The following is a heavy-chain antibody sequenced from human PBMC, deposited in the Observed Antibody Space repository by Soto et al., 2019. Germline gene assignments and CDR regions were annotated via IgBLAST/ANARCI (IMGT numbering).Heavy chain of an antibody. CDR2: ILPRLGLT. J-gene: IGHJ4*02. CDR3: ARDRYYDDSGLYYESAD. Sequence: QVQLVQSGAEVKKPGSSVKVSCKASGGTFGNYGISWVRQAPGQGLEWMGGILPRLGLTKSAQRFQGRVTFTAVESTNTAYMELSSLRSEDTAVFYCARDRYYDDSGLYYESADWGQGTLVTVSS. D-gene: IGHD3-22*01. V-gene: IGHV1-69*01. CDR1: GGTFGNYG.